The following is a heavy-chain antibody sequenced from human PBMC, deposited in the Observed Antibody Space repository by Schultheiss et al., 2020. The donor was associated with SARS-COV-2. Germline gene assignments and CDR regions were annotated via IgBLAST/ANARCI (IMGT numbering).Heavy chain of an antibody. CDR2: IKPDGSEK. J-gene: IGHJ6*02. Sequence: GGSLRLSCAASGFTFGSYWMSWVRQAPGKGLEWVANIKPDGSEKFYVDSVKGRFTLSRDNAKNSLYLQMNSLRAADTAVYYCARGSFRPGSGWYHRNNGMDVWGQGTTVTVSS. D-gene: IGHD6-19*01. V-gene: IGHV3-7*01. CDR3: ARGSFRPGSGWYHRNNGMDV. CDR1: GFTFGSYW.